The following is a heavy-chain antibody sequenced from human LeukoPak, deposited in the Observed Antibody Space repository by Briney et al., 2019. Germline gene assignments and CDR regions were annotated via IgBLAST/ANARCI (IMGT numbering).Heavy chain of an antibody. CDR3: AKSLRGVYYYGMDV. V-gene: IGHV3-23*01. J-gene: IGHJ6*02. CDR1: GFTFSSYA. Sequence: PGGSLRLSCAASGFTFSSYAMSRVRQAPGKGLEWISAISGSGGSTYYADSVKGRFTISRDNSKNTLYLQMNSLRAEDTAVYYCAKSLRGVYYYGMDVWGQGTTVTVSS. D-gene: IGHD3-10*01. CDR2: ISGSGGST.